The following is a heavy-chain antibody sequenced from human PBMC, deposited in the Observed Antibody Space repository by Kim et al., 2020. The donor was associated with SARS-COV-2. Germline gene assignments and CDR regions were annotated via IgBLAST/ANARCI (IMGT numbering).Heavy chain of an antibody. CDR3: ARDPANDYCDSSGYPDY. Sequence: VKVGFTISRDNSKDTLYLQMNSRRAEDTAVYYCARDPANDYCDSSGYPDYWGQGTLVTVSS. J-gene: IGHJ4*02. V-gene: IGHV3-30*01. D-gene: IGHD3-22*01.